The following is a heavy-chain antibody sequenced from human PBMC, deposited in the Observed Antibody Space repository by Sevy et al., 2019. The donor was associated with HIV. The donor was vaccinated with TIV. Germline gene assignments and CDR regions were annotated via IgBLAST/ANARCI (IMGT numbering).Heavy chain of an antibody. Sequence: GGYLRLSCAASGFTFSNAWMNCVRQAPGRGLEWVGRILSKTDGGTTDYAAPVKGRFTISRDDSKNTLYLQMNSLKTEYTAVYYCATGSAILGADAFDIWGQGTTVTVSS. CDR3: ATGSAILGADAFDI. V-gene: IGHV3-15*07. CDR2: ILSKTDGGTT. D-gene: IGHD1-26*01. CDR1: GFTFSNAW. J-gene: IGHJ3*02.